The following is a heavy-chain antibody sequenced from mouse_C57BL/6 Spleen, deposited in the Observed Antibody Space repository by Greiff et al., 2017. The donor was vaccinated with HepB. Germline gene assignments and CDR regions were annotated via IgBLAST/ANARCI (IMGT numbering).Heavy chain of an antibody. CDR2: INPSSGYT. Sequence: VQVVESGAELARPGASVKMSCKASGYTFTSYTMHWVKQRPGQGLEWIGYINPSSGYTKYNQKFKDKATLTADKSSSTAYMQLSSLTSEDSAVYYCAREMAAQAAWFAYWGQGTLVTVSA. CDR3: AREMAAQAAWFAY. D-gene: IGHD3-2*02. J-gene: IGHJ3*01. CDR1: GYTFTSYT. V-gene: IGHV1-4*01.